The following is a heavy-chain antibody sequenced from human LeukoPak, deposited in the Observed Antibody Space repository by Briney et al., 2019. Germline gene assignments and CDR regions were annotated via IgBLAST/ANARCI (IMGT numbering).Heavy chain of an antibody. V-gene: IGHV3-11*01. J-gene: IGHJ4*02. Sequence: GGSLRLSCAASGFSFKDYYFSWIRQAPGKGLEWVSFINVNGAAMYYADSVKGRFTISRDNAKNSVYLEMNTLRAEDTAVYYCARGPRILAAGSYYFDYWGQGSQVTVSS. CDR1: GFSFKDYY. CDR2: INVNGAAM. D-gene: IGHD6-13*01. CDR3: ARGPRILAAGSYYFDY.